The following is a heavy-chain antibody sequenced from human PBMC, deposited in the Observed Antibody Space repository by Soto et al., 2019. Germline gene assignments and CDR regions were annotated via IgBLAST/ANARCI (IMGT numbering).Heavy chain of an antibody. V-gene: IGHV1-69*12. J-gene: IGHJ6*02. CDR1: GGTFSSYA. Sequence: QVQLVQSGAEVKKPGSSVKVSCKASGGTFSSYAISWVRQAPGQGLEWMGGIIPIFGTANYAQKFQGRVTITADESTSXXYXEXXSLRSEDTAVYYCASSTKYYYDSSGYYPPSYGMDVWGQGTTVTVSS. CDR2: IIPIFGTA. D-gene: IGHD3-22*01. CDR3: ASSTKYYYDSSGYYPPSYGMDV.